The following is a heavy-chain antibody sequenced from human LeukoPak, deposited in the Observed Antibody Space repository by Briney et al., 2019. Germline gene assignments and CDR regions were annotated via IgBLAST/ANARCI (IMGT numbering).Heavy chain of an antibody. CDR2: INHSGST. J-gene: IGHJ5*02. CDR3: ARHYVNWFDP. Sequence: SETLSLTCTVSGGSISGYYWSWIRQPPGKGLEWIGEINHSGSTNYNPSLKSRVTISVDTSKNQFSLKLSSVTAADTAVYYCARHYVNWFDPWGQGTLVTVSS. V-gene: IGHV4-34*01. D-gene: IGHD3-16*01. CDR1: GGSISGYY.